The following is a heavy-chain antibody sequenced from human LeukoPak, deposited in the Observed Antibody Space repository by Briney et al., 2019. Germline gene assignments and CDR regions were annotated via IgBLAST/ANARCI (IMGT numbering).Heavy chain of an antibody. CDR2: IYYSGST. Sequence: PETLSLTCTVSGGSISSYYWSWIRQPPGKGLEWIGNIYYSGSTYYNPSLKSRVTISVDTSKNHFSLKLSSVTAADTAVYYCARLVAVAGVFDYWGQGTLVTVSS. V-gene: IGHV4-39*02. CDR3: ARLVAVAGVFDY. CDR1: GGSISSYY. J-gene: IGHJ4*02. D-gene: IGHD6-19*01.